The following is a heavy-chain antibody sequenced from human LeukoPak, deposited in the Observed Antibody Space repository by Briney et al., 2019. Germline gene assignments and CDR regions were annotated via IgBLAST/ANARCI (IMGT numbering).Heavy chain of an antibody. CDR1: GGSISSYF. J-gene: IGHJ6*03. CDR2: IYYSGST. V-gene: IGHV4-59*01. Sequence: PSETLSLTCTVSGGSISSYFWSWIRQPPGKGLQWIGYIYYSGSTIYNPSLKSRVTISVDTSKNQFSLKLSSVTAADTAVYYCARASEDYYYYYMGVWGKGTTVTISS. D-gene: IGHD1-14*01. CDR3: ARASEDYYYYYMGV.